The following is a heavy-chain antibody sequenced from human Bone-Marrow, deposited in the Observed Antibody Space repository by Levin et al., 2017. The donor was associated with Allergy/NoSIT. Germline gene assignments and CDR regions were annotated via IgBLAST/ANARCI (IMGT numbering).Heavy chain of an antibody. J-gene: IGHJ4*02. Sequence: SETLSLTCAVYGGSFSGYYWSWIRQPPGKGLEWIGEITHSGSTNYNPSLKSRVTISVDTSKNQFPLKLSSVTAADTAVYYCARGRRLGGSGWYAGTYYFDYWGQGTLVTVSS. CDR3: ARGRRLGGSGWYAGTYYFDY. D-gene: IGHD6-19*01. V-gene: IGHV4-34*01. CDR2: ITHSGST. CDR1: GGSFSGYY.